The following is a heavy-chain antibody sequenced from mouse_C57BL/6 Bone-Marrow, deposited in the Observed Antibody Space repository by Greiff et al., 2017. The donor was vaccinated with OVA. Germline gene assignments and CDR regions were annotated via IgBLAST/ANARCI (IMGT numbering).Heavy chain of an antibody. Sequence: VQLKQPGAELVRPGTSVKLSCKASGYTFTSYWMHWVKQRPGQGLEWIGVIDPSDSYTNYNQKFKGKATLTVDTSSSTAYMQLSSLTSEDSAVYYCARALLLRFYAMDYWGQGTSVTVSS. D-gene: IGHD1-1*01. CDR3: ARALLLRFYAMDY. CDR1: GYTFTSYW. V-gene: IGHV1-59*01. J-gene: IGHJ4*01. CDR2: IDPSDSYT.